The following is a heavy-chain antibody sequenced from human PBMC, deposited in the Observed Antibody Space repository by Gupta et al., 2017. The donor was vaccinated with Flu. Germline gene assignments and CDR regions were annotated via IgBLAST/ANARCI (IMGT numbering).Heavy chain of an antibody. J-gene: IGHJ4*02. V-gene: IGHV4-34*02. CDR3: ARGHRTGVQSWLQLLFDY. D-gene: IGHD3-22*01. CDR1: GGSFRGFY. Sequence: QVQLQQWGAGLLKPSETLSLTCAVYGGSFRGFYWGWIRQAPGKGLEWIGEMSHSGSPRYNPSLSSRVAISVDSSKNQVSLKLHSMTAADTAVYYCARGHRTGVQSWLQLLFDYWGQGTLVTVSS. CDR2: MSHSGSP.